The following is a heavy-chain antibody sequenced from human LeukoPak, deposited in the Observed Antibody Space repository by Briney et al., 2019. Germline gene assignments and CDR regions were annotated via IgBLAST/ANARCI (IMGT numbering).Heavy chain of an antibody. Sequence: GGSLRLSCAASGFTFSSYAMHWVRQAPGKGLEWVAVISHDGSNKYYADSVKGRFTISRDNSKNTLYLQMNSLRAEDTAVYYCARGPGVMVRGVITGGFDYWGQGTLVTSPQ. J-gene: IGHJ4*02. D-gene: IGHD3-10*01. CDR2: ISHDGSNK. CDR3: ARGPGVMVRGVITGGFDY. CDR1: GFTFSSYA. V-gene: IGHV3-30-3*01.